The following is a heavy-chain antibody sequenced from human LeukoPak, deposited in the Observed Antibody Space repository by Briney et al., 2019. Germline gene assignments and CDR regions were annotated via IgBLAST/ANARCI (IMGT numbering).Heavy chain of an antibody. CDR2: VNSDGSST. J-gene: IGHJ4*02. V-gene: IGHV3-74*01. CDR1: GFTFRSYW. CDR3: AKGYCSGGSCPVNYFDY. Sequence: GGSLRISCAASGFTFRSYWMHWVRHAPGKGLVWVSRVNSDGSSTIYADSVKGRFTLSRDNSKNTLYLQMNSLRAEDTAIYFCAKGYCSGGSCPVNYFDYWGQGTLVTVSS. D-gene: IGHD2-15*01.